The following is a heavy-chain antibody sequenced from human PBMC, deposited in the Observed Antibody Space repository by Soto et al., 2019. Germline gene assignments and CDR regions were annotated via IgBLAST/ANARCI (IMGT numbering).Heavy chain of an antibody. J-gene: IGHJ4*02. CDR1: GGSISSSNW. CDR3: ARASIAAAGRLGY. Sequence: SETLSLTCAVSGGSISSSNWWSWVRQPPGKGLEWIGEIYHSGSTNYNPSLKSRVTISVDKSKNQFSLKLSSVTAADTAVYYCARASIAAAGRLGYWGQGTLVTVSS. V-gene: IGHV4-4*02. D-gene: IGHD6-13*01. CDR2: IYHSGST.